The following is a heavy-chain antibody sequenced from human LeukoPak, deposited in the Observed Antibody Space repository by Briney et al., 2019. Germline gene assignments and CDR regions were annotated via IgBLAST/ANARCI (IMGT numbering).Heavy chain of an antibody. V-gene: IGHV1-46*01. CDR1: GYTFTSYY. D-gene: IGHD1-26*01. CDR2: INPSGGST. Sequence: ASVKVSCKASGYTFTSYYMHWVLQAPGQGLEWMGIINPSGGSTSYAQKFQGRVTMTRDMSTSTVYMELSSLRSEDTAVYYCARAIGADNWFDPWGQGTLVTVSS. J-gene: IGHJ5*02. CDR3: ARAIGADNWFDP.